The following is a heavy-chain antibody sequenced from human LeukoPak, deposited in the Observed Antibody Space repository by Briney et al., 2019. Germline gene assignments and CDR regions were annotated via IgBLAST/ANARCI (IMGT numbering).Heavy chain of an antibody. V-gene: IGHV4-59*01. J-gene: IGHJ4*02. CDR2: IYYSDNT. CDR3: ARGENYDSGSYYDY. Sequence: SETLSLTCTVSGGSINSYFWSWIRQPPGKGLEWIGYIYYSDNTNYNPSLKSRVTISVETSKNQFSLKLTSVTAADTAVYYCARGENYDSGSYYDYWGQGTLVTVSS. D-gene: IGHD3-10*01. CDR1: GGSINSYF.